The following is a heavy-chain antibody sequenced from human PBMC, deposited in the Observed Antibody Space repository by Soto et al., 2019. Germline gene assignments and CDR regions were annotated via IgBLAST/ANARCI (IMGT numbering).Heavy chain of an antibody. CDR3: ARDQLEGNWFDP. CDR1: GGSISSGGYS. Sequence: QLQLQESGSGLVRPSQTLSLTCAVSGGSISSGGYSWNWIRQPPGKGLGWIGYIYHSGSTLYNPSLKSRVTISVDKSKNQFSMKLSSVTAADTAVYYCARDQLEGNWFDPWCQGTLVTVSS. J-gene: IGHJ5*02. V-gene: IGHV4-30-2*01. D-gene: IGHD1-1*01. CDR2: IYHSGST.